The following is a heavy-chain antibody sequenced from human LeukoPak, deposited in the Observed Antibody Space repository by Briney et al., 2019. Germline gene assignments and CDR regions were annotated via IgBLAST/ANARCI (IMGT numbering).Heavy chain of an antibody. CDR1: LGSISSGVYY. CDR2: IFYRGST. CDR3: AREAMAFDI. Sequence: SETLSLTRTVPLGSISSGVYYWSWIRHPPGKGLEWLGYIFYRGSTNYNPSLKSRVTISVDTSKNQFSLKMSCVTAADTAVYYCAREAMAFDIWGEGTMVTLSS. J-gene: IGHJ3*02. D-gene: IGHD2-21*01. V-gene: IGHV4-30-4*08.